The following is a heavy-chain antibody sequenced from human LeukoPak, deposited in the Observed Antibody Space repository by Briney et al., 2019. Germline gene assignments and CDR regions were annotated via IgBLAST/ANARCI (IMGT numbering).Heavy chain of an antibody. CDR3: AKVSPFYSSSSAYYYYGMDV. Sequence: GGSLRLSCAASGFTFSSYAMSWVRQAPGKGLEWVSAISGSGGSTYYADSVKGRFTISRDNSENTLYLQMNSLRAEDTAVYYCAKVSPFYSSSSAYYYYGMDVWGQGTTVTVSS. CDR1: GFTFSSYA. CDR2: ISGSGGST. D-gene: IGHD6-6*01. J-gene: IGHJ6*02. V-gene: IGHV3-23*01.